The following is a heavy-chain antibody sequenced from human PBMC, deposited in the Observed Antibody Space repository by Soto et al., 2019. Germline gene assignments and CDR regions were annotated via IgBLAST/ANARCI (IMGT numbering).Heavy chain of an antibody. CDR3: ARVLRGALAYYFDS. D-gene: IGHD1-26*01. Sequence: QITLKESGPPLVKPTQTLTLTCSFSGFSATASGVGVAWLRQPPGKALEWLAVIYWDDEEQYRPSLKTRLTIIKDTSQNPVVLPMTNMHPVDTGTYYCARVLRGALAYYFDSWGQGTLVTVTS. CDR1: GFSATASGVG. J-gene: IGHJ4*02. CDR2: IYWDDEE. V-gene: IGHV2-5*02.